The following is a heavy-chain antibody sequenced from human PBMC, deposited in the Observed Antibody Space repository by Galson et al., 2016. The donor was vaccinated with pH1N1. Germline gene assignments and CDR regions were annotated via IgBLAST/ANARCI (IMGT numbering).Heavy chain of an antibody. D-gene: IGHD5-24*01. CDR2: IDPRGGT. V-gene: IGHV1-46*01. CDR1: GYSFTNYY. J-gene: IGHJ4*02. CDR3: ARDLARQDES. Sequence: SVKVSCKASGYSFTNYYIHWVRQAPRQGLEWLGVIDPRGGTSSAQKFYGRVTMPTDTSTTTVSLELGSLKSDDTAVYFCARDLARQDESWGQGTLLTVSS.